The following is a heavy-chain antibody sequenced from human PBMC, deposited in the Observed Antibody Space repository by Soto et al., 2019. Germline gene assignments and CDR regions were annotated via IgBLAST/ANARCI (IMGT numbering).Heavy chain of an antibody. J-gene: IGHJ2*01. CDR2: ISSDGSDT. Sequence: EQLAESGGGVVQSGRSLRLSCEASGFTFSSFGMHWVRQAPGKGLEWVAVISSDGSDTYFADSVKGRFTISRDNSKNTVYLQMNSLRVEDTAVYYCLKDIHFLGIWYFDLWGRGSLVSVSS. CDR3: LKDIHFLGIWYFDL. V-gene: IGHV3-30*18. D-gene: IGHD3-16*01. CDR1: GFTFSSFG.